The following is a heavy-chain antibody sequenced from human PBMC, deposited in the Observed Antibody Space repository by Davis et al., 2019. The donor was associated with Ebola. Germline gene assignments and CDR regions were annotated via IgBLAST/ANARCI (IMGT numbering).Heavy chain of an antibody. CDR3: AREIPGSSSDY. CDR1: GGTFSSYA. D-gene: IGHD6-6*01. Sequence: SVKVSCKASGGTFSSYAISWVRQAPGQALEWMGRIIPILGIANYAQKFQGRVTITADTSTSTAYMELRSLRSDDTAVYYCAREIPGSSSDYWGQGTLVTVSS. CDR2: IIPILGIA. J-gene: IGHJ4*02. V-gene: IGHV1-69*04.